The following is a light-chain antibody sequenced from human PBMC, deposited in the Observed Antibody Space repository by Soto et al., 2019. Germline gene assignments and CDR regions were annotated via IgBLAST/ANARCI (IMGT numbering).Light chain of an antibody. Sequence: DIQLTQSPSFLSASIGDRVTVTCRASQGIRSFLAWYQQKPGKAPNLLISGASILRTGVPSRFSGSGSGTEFTLTISSLQPDDFATYYCQHLNTYPLTFGGGTRWISN. CDR2: GAS. V-gene: IGKV1-9*01. CDR3: QHLNTYPLT. CDR1: QGIRSF. J-gene: IGKJ4*01.